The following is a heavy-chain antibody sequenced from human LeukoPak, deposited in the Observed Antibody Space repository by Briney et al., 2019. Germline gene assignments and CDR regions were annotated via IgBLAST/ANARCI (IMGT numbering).Heavy chain of an antibody. V-gene: IGHV4-61*02. D-gene: IGHD2-2*01. CDR1: GGSISSGSYY. CDR2: IYTSGST. J-gene: IGHJ6*03. CDR3: ARDLIVVVPAASRGAWVLYYYYYMDV. Sequence: SETLSLTCTVSGGSISSGSYYWSWIRQPAGKGLEWIGRIYTSGSTNYNPSLKSRVTISVDTSKNQFSLKLSSVTAADTAVYYCARDLIVVVPAASRGAWVLYYYYYMDVWGKGTTVTVSS.